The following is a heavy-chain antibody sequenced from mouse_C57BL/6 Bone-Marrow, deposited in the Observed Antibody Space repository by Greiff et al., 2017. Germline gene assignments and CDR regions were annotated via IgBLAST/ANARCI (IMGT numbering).Heavy chain of an antibody. CDR3: ARGCYGSGYAMDY. CDR2: IYPGSGST. Sequence: QVQLQQPGAALVKPGASVKMSCKASGYTFTSYWITWVKQRPGQGLEWIGDIYPGSGSTNYNEKFKHKATLTVDTSSSTAYMQLSSLTSEDSAVYYGARGCYGSGYAMDYWGQGTSVTVSS. V-gene: IGHV1-55*01. J-gene: IGHJ4*01. D-gene: IGHD1-1*01. CDR1: GYTFTSYW.